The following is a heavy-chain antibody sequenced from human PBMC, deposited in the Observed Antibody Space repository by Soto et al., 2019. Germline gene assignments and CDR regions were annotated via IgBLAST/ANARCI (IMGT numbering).Heavy chain of an antibody. CDR2: ISYDGSDK. V-gene: IGHV3-30*18. CDR3: AKSPELIPVAALIDY. D-gene: IGHD3-16*01. Sequence: QVQLMESGGGVVQPGRSLRLTCAASGFIFSRYAMHWVRQAPGKGLEWVAVISYDGSDKYYADSVKGRFAISRDQCKNTLYLEMTSLRPDDTAVYYCAKSPELIPVAALIDYWGQGTMVSVSS. J-gene: IGHJ4*02. CDR1: GFIFSRYA.